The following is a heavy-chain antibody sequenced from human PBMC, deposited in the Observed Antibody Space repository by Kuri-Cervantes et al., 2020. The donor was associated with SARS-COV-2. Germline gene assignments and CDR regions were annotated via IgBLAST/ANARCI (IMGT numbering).Heavy chain of an antibody. CDR1: GFTFSSYA. J-gene: IGHJ4*02. CDR2: ISYDGSNK. V-gene: IGHV3-30-3*01. D-gene: IGHD5-18*01. Sequence: GESLKISCAASGFTFSSYAMHWVRQAPGKGLEWVAVISYDGSNKYYADSVKGRFTISRDNSKNTLYLQMNSLRAEDTAAYYCARVVFDTAMVYFDYWGQGTLVTVSS. CDR3: ARVVFDTAMVYFDY.